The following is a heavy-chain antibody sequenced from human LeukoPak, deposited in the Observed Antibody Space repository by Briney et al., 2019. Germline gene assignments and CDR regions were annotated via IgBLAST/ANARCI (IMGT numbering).Heavy chain of an antibody. V-gene: IGHV4-39*07. CDR1: GGSISSSSYY. D-gene: IGHD1-1*01. Sequence: SETLSLTCTVSGGSISSSSYYWGWIRQPPGKGLEWIGSIYYSGSTYYNPSLKSRVTISVDTSKNQFSLKLSSVTAADTAVYYCARGHKTGTSYYYYYYYMDVWGKGTTVTVSS. CDR2: IYYSGST. J-gene: IGHJ6*03. CDR3: ARGHKTGTSYYYYYYYMDV.